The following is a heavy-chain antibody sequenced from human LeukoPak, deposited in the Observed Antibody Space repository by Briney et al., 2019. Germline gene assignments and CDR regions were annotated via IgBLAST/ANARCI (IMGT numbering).Heavy chain of an antibody. D-gene: IGHD2-2*01. CDR2: INHSGST. CDR1: GGSFSGYY. V-gene: IGHV4-34*01. J-gene: IGHJ4*02. Sequence: SETLSLTCAVYGGSFSGYYWSWIRQPPGKGLEWIGEINHSGSTNYNPSLKSRVTISVDTSKNQFSLKLSSVTAADTAVYYCANLGYCSSTSCYDYWGQGTLVSVSS. CDR3: ANLGYCSSTSCYDY.